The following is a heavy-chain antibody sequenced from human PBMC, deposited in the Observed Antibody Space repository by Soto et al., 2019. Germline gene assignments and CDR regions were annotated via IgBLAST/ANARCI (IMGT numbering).Heavy chain of an antibody. J-gene: IGHJ6*03. CDR1: GDSFNYYY. V-gene: IGHV1-2*02. D-gene: IGHD5-12*01. Sequence: VQLAQSGAEVKKPGASVKVSCKTSGDSFNYYYIHWVRQAPGQGLEWMGWINPNGGATKYAQKFQGRVTVTRDTSIRTVYMELSSLRSDDTAVYYCARESGGATATLDYYYFYMDVWGKGTTVTVSS. CDR3: ARESGGATATLDYYYFYMDV. CDR2: INPNGGAT.